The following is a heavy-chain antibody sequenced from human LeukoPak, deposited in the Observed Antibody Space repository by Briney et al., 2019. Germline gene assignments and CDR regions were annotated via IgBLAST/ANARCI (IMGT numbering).Heavy chain of an antibody. CDR2: IYYSGST. CDR3: ARLAEGRIVVTDYKLGYFDY. CDR1: GGSISSSSYY. Sequence: SETLSLTCTVSGGSISSSSYYWGWIRQPPGKGLEWIGSIYYSGSTYYNPSLKSRVTISVYTSKNQFSLKLSSVTAADAAVYYCARLAEGRIVVTDYKLGYFDYWGEGTLVSVSS. V-gene: IGHV4-39*01. D-gene: IGHD3-22*01. J-gene: IGHJ4*02.